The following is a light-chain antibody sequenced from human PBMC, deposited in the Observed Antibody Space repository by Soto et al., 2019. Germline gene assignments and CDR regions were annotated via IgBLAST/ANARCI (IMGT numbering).Light chain of an antibody. CDR1: QSVSSN. J-gene: IGKJ4*01. CDR3: QQYNNGRTLT. V-gene: IGKV3D-15*01. CDR2: VAS. Sequence: EIVMTQSPATLSVSPGERATLSCRASQSVSSNFAWYQQKPGQAPRLLLYVASTRATGIPVRFSGSGSGTEFTLTISSLQSENFAVYYCQQYNNGRTLTFGGGTKVEIK.